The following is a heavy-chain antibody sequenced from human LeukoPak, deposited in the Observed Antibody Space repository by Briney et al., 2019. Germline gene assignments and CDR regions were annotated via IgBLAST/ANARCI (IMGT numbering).Heavy chain of an antibody. Sequence: GGSLRLSCAASGFTFSSYSMNWVRQAPGKGLEWVSSISSSSSYIYYADSVKGRFTISRDNAKNSLYLQMNSLRAEDTAVYYCARGLIAAQYYFDYWGQGTLVTVSS. CDR2: ISSSSSYI. V-gene: IGHV3-21*01. CDR1: GFTFSSYS. CDR3: ARGLIAAQYYFDY. D-gene: IGHD6-6*01. J-gene: IGHJ4*02.